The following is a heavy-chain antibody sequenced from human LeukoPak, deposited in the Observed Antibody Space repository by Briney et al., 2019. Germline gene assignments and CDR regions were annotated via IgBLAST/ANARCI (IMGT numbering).Heavy chain of an antibody. CDR1: GFSFSNYG. CDR3: AKDGALYFGTDGFDI. Sequence: GGSLRLSCEASGFSFSNYGIHWVRQAPGKGLEWVASISYHGSDKYYTDSLQGRFTISRDNSKSTLYLQMNSLRPEDTAVYYCAKDGALYFGTDGFDIWGQGTMVTVSS. V-gene: IGHV3-30*18. CDR2: ISYHGSDK. J-gene: IGHJ3*02. D-gene: IGHD3-10*01.